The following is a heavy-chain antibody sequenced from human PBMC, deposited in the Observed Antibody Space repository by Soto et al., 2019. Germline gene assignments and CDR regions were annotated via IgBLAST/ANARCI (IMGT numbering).Heavy chain of an antibody. CDR2: VSGSGHIT. D-gene: IGHD1-7*01. Sequence: GGSLRLSCVASGFTLNNYAMSWVRQPPGKGLEWVSGVSGSGHITHYSDSVKGRFTISRDNSKNTLYLQLNSLTAEDTAVYYCARSPNWNYKNSFDYWGQGSLVTVSS. V-gene: IGHV3-23*01. CDR3: ARSPNWNYKNSFDY. CDR1: GFTLNNYA. J-gene: IGHJ4*02.